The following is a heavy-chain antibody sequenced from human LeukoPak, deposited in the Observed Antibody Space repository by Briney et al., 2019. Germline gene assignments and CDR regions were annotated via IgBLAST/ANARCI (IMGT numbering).Heavy chain of an antibody. CDR3: ARTYYYDSSGYFRDY. D-gene: IGHD3-22*01. CDR1: GGSISSSSYY. J-gene: IGHJ4*02. V-gene: IGHV4-39*07. CDR2: IYYSGST. Sequence: SETLSLTCTVSGGSISSSSYYWGWIRQPPGKGLEWIGSIYYSGSTYYNPSLKSRVTISVDTSKNQFSLKLSSVTAADTAVYYCARTYYYDSSGYFRDYWGQGTLVTVSS.